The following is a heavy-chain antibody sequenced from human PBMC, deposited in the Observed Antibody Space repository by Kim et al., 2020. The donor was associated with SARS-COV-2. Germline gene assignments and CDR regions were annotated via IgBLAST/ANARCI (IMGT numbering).Heavy chain of an antibody. CDR2: IKQDGSEK. J-gene: IGHJ4*02. CDR1: GFTFSSYW. Sequence: GGSLRLSCAASGFTFSSYWMSWVRQAPGKGLEWVANIKQDGSEKYYVDSVKGRFTISRDNAKNSLYLQMNSLRAEDTAVYYCSGSAVVTAILGHYWGQGTLVTVSS. D-gene: IGHD2-21*02. V-gene: IGHV3-7*01. CDR3: SGSAVVTAILGHY.